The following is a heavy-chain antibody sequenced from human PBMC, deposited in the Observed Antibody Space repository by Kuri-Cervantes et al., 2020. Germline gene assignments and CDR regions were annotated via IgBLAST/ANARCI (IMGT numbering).Heavy chain of an antibody. CDR3: ARGESWFDP. V-gene: IGHV1-8*02. CDR1: GYTFTSYA. J-gene: IGHJ5*02. CDR2: MNPNSGNT. Sequence: ASVKVSCKASGYTFTSYAMNWMRQAPGQGLEWMGWMNPNSGNTGYAQKFQGRVTMTRNTSISTAYMELSSLRSEDTAVYYCARGESWFDPWGQGTLVTSPQ.